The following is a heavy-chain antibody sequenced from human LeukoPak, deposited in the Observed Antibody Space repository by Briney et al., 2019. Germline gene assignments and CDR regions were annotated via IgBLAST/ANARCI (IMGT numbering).Heavy chain of an antibody. CDR3: ARVGYDRDFDS. D-gene: IGHD5-12*01. CDR1: GYAFTNYG. Sequence: ASVKVSCKASGYAFTNYGISWVRQAPGQGLEWMGWISPCNGNTNYAQKLQGRVTMTTDTSTSTAYMELRSLRSDDTAVYYCARVGYDRDFDSWGQGTRVTVSS. CDR2: ISPCNGNT. J-gene: IGHJ4*02. V-gene: IGHV1-18*01.